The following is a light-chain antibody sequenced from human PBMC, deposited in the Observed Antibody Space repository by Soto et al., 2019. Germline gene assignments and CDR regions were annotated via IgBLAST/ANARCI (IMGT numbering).Light chain of an antibody. CDR2: GAS. Sequence: EVVLAQSPVTLSVSPGDGTALSCRASQSVGNNLAWYQQKPGQSPRLLVYGASTRATGIPERFSGSGSGTDFTLTISRLEPQDSAMYYCQQYVISVTFGQGTRLEIK. CDR1: QSVGNN. J-gene: IGKJ5*01. V-gene: IGKV3-20*01. CDR3: QQYVISVT.